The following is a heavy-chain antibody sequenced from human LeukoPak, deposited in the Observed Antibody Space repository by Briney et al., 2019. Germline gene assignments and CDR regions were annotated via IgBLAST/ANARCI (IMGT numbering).Heavy chain of an antibody. CDR1: GFTFSSYG. J-gene: IGHJ5*02. Sequence: GGSLRLSCAASGFTFSSYGMHWVRQAPGKGLEWVAVISYDGSNKYYADSVKGRFTISRDNSKNTLYLQMNSLRAEDTAVYYCAKDLSTYYYDSSGYNWFDPWGQGTLVTVSS. V-gene: IGHV3-30*18. CDR2: ISYDGSNK. D-gene: IGHD3-22*01. CDR3: AKDLSTYYYDSSGYNWFDP.